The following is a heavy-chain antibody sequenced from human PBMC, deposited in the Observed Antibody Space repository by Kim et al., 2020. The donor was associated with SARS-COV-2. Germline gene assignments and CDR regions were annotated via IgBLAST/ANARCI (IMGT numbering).Heavy chain of an antibody. CDR2: SNK. J-gene: IGHJ4*02. D-gene: IGHD2-2*01. CDR3: ARWSSNAIDY. Sequence: SNKDYADTVKGRFTISRDNSKNTLYLQMNSLRAEEKAMYYCARWSSNAIDYWGQGTLVTVSS. V-gene: IGHV3-30-3*01.